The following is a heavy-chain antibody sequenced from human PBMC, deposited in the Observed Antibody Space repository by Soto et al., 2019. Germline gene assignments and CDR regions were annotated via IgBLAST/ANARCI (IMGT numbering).Heavy chain of an antibody. CDR1: GYTFTGYY. CDR2: INPNSGGT. Sequence: ASVKVSCKASGYTFTGYYMHWVRQAPGQGLEWMGWINPNSGGTNYAQKFQGRVTMTRDTSISTAYMELSRLRSDDTAVYYCARDPGEYYYDSSGYSHYGMDVWGQWTTVTASS. CDR3: ARDPGEYYYDSSGYSHYGMDV. V-gene: IGHV1-2*02. D-gene: IGHD3-22*01. J-gene: IGHJ6*02.